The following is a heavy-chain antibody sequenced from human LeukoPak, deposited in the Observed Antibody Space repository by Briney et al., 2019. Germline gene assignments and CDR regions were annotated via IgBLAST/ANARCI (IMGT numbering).Heavy chain of an antibody. Sequence: GGSLRLSCAASGFTVSNNYMSWVRQAPGKGLEWVSLIYSAGRTNYVHFVKGRFTITRDNSKNTLYLQMSSLRAEDTAVYYCAGISHKGVWGQGTTVSVSS. CDR2: IYSAGRT. V-gene: IGHV3-66*01. CDR3: AGISHKGV. J-gene: IGHJ6*02. CDR1: GFTVSNNY.